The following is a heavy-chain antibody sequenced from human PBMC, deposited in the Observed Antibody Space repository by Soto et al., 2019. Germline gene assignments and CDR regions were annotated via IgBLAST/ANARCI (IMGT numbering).Heavy chain of an antibody. CDR2: IESGDKT. J-gene: IGHJ3*01. Sequence: EVQLLESGGGLEQPGGSLRLSCVTSGFTVSTYAMSWVRQAPGKGPQWVAGIESGDKTYYADSVKGRFTISRDNSKNTLSLLMNNLRAEDTAVYYCATRAPYRSDGPEGHDAFDVWGQGTMVTVSS. D-gene: IGHD3-16*02. CDR3: ATRAPYRSDGPEGHDAFDV. V-gene: IGHV3-23*01. CDR1: GFTVSTYA.